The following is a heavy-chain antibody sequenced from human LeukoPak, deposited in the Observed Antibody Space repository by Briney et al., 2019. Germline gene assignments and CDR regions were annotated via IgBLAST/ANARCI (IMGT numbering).Heavy chain of an antibody. V-gene: IGHV5-51*01. CDR3: ARLRWYCSGGSCYSGYNWFDP. CDR2: IYPGDSDT. CDR1: GYSFTSYW. J-gene: IGHJ5*02. D-gene: IGHD2-15*01. Sequence: GESLKISCKGSGYSFTSYWIGWVRQMPGKGLEWMGIIYPGDSDTRYSPSFQGQVTISADKSIGTAYLQWSSLKASDTAMYYCARLRWYCSGGSCYSGYNWFDPWGQGTLVTVSS.